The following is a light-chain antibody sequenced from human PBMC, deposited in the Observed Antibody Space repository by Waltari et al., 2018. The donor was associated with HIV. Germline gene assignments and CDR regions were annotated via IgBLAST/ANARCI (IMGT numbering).Light chain of an antibody. CDR2: DDD. J-gene: IGLJ3*02. CDR3: QSFETGTQV. Sequence: KFMLTQPHSMSESPGKTVTISCTRTSGSIDSNYVQWFQQRPGSAPTTVIFDDDRRPSGFPARFSGSIDKSSNSASLTISGLRPEDEADYYCQSFETGTQVFGGGTKLTVL. V-gene: IGLV6-57*03. CDR1: SGSIDSNY.